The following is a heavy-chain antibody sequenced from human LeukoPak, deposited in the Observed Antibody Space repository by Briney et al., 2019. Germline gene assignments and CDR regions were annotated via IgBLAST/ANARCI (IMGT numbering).Heavy chain of an antibody. V-gene: IGHV4-59*04. CDR1: GGSISNYY. J-gene: IGHJ4*02. CDR2: IYYSGST. Sequence: PSETLSLTCTVSGGSISNYYWSWIRQPPGKGLEWIGYIYYSGSTYYNPSLKSRVTISVDTSKNQFSLKLSSVTAADTAVYHCAGDSSGYYTHDYWGQGTLVTVSS. D-gene: IGHD3-22*01. CDR3: AGDSSGYYTHDY.